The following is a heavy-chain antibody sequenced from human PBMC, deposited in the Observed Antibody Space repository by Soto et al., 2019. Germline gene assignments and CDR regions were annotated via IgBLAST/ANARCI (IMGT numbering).Heavy chain of an antibody. D-gene: IGHD1-1*01. J-gene: IGHJ4*02. CDR1: GGSISSGAYY. Sequence: QVQLQESGPGLVKPSQTLSLTCTVSGGSISSGAYYWSWIRQHPGKGLEWIGYIYYSGSTYSNPSLKSRVAISVDKSKDQFSLKLSSVTAADTAVYYCAAVRQHYFDFWGQGTLVTVSS. CDR3: AAVRQHYFDF. CDR2: IYYSGST. V-gene: IGHV4-31*03.